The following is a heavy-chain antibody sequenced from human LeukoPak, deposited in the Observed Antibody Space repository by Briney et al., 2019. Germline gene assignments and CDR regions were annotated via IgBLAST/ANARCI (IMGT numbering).Heavy chain of an antibody. Sequence: SETLSLTCTVSGGSISSYHWSWIRQSAGKGLEWTGRMYTSGTTNYNPSLKSRVTMSVDTSKNQFSLKLSSVTAADTAVYYCVRDRHYCSGGSCYSGHDYWGQGTLVTVSS. D-gene: IGHD2-15*01. CDR3: VRDRHYCSGGSCYSGHDY. CDR1: GGSISSYH. J-gene: IGHJ4*02. CDR2: MYTSGTT. V-gene: IGHV4-4*07.